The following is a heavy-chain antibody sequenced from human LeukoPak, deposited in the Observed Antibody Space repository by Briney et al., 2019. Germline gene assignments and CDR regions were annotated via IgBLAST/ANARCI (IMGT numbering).Heavy chain of an antibody. Sequence: GGSLRLSCAASGFTFSTYEMNWVRQAPGKGLEWVSSIGTDGYSYSTVSVKGRFTISRDNAKSTLYLQMDSLTVEDTALYYCARGTIGGNPASAYWGQGTLVTVSS. V-gene: IGHV3-21*06. D-gene: IGHD4-23*01. CDR2: IGTDGYS. J-gene: IGHJ4*02. CDR1: GFTFSTYE. CDR3: ARGTIGGNPASAY.